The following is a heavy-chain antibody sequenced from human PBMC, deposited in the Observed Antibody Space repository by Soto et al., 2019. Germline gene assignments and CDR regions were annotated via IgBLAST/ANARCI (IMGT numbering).Heavy chain of an antibody. V-gene: IGHV3-30*18. CDR2: ISYDGSNK. Sequence: LRLSCAASGFTFSSYGMHWVRQAPGKGLEWVAVISYDGSNKYYADSVKGRFTISRDNSKNTLYLQMNSLRAEDTAVYYCAKELYYYDSSGSSQDYWGQGTLVTVSS. CDR3: AKELYYYDSSGSSQDY. J-gene: IGHJ4*02. D-gene: IGHD3-22*01. CDR1: GFTFSSYG.